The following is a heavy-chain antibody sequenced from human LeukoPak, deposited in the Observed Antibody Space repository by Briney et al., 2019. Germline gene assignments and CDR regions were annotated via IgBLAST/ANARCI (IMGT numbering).Heavy chain of an antibody. D-gene: IGHD3-3*01. Sequence: ASVKVSCKASGYTFTSYGISWVRQAPGQGLEWMGWISAYNGNTNYAQKLQGRVTMTTDTSTSTAYMELRSLRSDDTAVYYCARDRSYYDFWSGYYTGFDYWGRGTLVTVSS. CDR1: GYTFTSYG. CDR2: ISAYNGNT. V-gene: IGHV1-18*01. J-gene: IGHJ4*02. CDR3: ARDRSYYDFWSGYYTGFDY.